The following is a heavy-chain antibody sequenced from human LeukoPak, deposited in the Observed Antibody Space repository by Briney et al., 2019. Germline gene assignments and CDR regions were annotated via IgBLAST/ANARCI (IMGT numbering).Heavy chain of an antibody. D-gene: IGHD4-11*01. CDR3: ARDRRMTTVTYIDY. CDR1: GGTFSSYA. CDR2: IIPILGIA. Sequence: SVKVSCKASGGTFSSYAIRWVRQAPGQGLEWMGRIIPILGIANYAQKFQGRVTITADKSTSTAYMELSSLRSEDTAVYYCARDRRMTTVTYIDYWGQGTLVTVSS. V-gene: IGHV1-69*04. J-gene: IGHJ4*02.